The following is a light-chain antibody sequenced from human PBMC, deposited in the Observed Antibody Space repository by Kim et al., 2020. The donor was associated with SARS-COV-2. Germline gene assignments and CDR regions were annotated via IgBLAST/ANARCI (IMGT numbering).Light chain of an antibody. Sequence: EPASISCKSSQSLLHTNGVKYLDWYLQKPGQSPQLVIYLGSNRASGVPDRFSGSGSGTDFTLKISRVEAEDVGVYYCKQSLEFPNTFGQGTKLEI. CDR1: QSLLHTNGVKY. CDR2: LGS. V-gene: IGKV2-28*01. J-gene: IGKJ2*01. CDR3: KQSLEFPNT.